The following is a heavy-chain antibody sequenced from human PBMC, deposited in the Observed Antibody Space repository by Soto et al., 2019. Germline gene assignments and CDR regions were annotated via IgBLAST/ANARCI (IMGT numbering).Heavy chain of an antibody. D-gene: IGHD2-15*01. CDR1: GFTFSSYA. CDR3: ANRGGSSWALDY. Sequence: GGSLRLSCAASGFTFSSYAMSWVRQAPGKGLEWVSAISGTGDSTYYADSVKGRFTISRDNSKNTLYLQMNSLRAEDTAVYYCANRGGSSWALDYWGQGTLVTVSS. CDR2: ISGTGDST. J-gene: IGHJ4*02. V-gene: IGHV3-23*01.